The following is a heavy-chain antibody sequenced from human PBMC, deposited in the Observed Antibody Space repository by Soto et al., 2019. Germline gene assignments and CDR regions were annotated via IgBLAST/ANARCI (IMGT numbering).Heavy chain of an antibody. V-gene: IGHV4-61*01. CDR1: GGSVSSGSYY. D-gene: IGHD3-9*01. CDR2: IYYSGST. J-gene: IGHJ6*02. Sequence: SETLSLTCTVSGGSVSSGSYYWSWIRQPPGKGLEWIGHIYYSGSTNYNPSLKSRVTISVDTSKNQFSLKLSSVTAADTAVYYCARDQYYDILTGYPGLGYYYGMDVWGQGTTVTVSS. CDR3: ARDQYYDILTGYPGLGYYYGMDV.